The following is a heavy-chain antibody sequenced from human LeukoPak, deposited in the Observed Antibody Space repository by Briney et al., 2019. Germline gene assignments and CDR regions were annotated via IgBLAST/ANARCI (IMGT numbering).Heavy chain of an antibody. CDR2: IIPILGIA. J-gene: IGHJ3*02. CDR3: ARFSRDSSGLVYAFDI. V-gene: IGHV1-69*04. Sequence: SVKVSCKASGGTFSSYAISWVRQAPGQGLEWMGRIIPILGIANYAQKFQGRVTITADKSTSTAYMELSSLRSEDTAVYYCARFSRDSSGLVYAFDIWGQGTMVTVSS. CDR1: GGTFSSYA. D-gene: IGHD3-22*01.